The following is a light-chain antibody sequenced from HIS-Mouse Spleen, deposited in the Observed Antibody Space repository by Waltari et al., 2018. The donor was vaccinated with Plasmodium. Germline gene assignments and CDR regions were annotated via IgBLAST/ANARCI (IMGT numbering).Light chain of an antibody. J-gene: IGLJ1*01. CDR2: DVS. CDR1: SSDVGGYNY. V-gene: IGLV2-11*01. CDR3: CSYAGSYTYV. Sequence: QSALTQPRSVSGSPGQSVTISCPGTSSDVGGYNYVSWYQQHPGKAPKLMIYDVSKRPSGVPDRFSGLQAEDEADYYCCSYAGSYTYVFGTGTKVTVL.